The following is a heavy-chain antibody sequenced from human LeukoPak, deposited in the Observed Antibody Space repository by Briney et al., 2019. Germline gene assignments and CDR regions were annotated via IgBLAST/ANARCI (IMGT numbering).Heavy chain of an antibody. CDR1: GFTFSDYY. D-gene: IGHD5-12*01. Sequence: GGSLRLSCAASGFTFSDYYMSWIRQAPGKGLEWVSYISSGSTIYYADSVKGRFTTSRDNAKNSLYLQMNSLRAEDTAVYYCARDLSLRIPGRGAFDIWGQGTMVTVSS. CDR2: ISSGSTI. V-gene: IGHV3-11*04. J-gene: IGHJ3*02. CDR3: ARDLSLRIPGRGAFDI.